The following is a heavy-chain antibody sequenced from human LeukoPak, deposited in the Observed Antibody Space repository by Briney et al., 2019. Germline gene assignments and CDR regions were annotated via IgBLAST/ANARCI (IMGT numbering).Heavy chain of an antibody. D-gene: IGHD5-12*01. CDR3: ARGASGYDPFDY. Sequence: SETLSLTCAVYGGSFSGYYWSWIRQPPGKGLEWIGRFYTSGSTNYNPSLKSRVTMSVDTSKNQFSLKLRSVTAADTAVYYCARGASGYDPFDYWGQGTLVTVSS. V-gene: IGHV4-59*10. J-gene: IGHJ4*02. CDR2: FYTSGST. CDR1: GGSFSGYY.